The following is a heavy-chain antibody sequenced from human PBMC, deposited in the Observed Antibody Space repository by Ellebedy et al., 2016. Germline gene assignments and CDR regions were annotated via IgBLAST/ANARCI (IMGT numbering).Heavy chain of an antibody. CDR2: IYYTGTT. CDR1: GGSISRYY. CDR3: ARIGGVSLGERPIDY. D-gene: IGHD3-10*01. Sequence: SETLSLTCIVSGGSISRYYWSWIRQPPGRGLEWIENIYYTGTTNYNPSLQSRVTISLDTSKNQFSLRLTSVTAADTAVYYCARIGGVSLGERPIDYWGQGTLVTVSS. V-gene: IGHV4-59*01. J-gene: IGHJ4*02.